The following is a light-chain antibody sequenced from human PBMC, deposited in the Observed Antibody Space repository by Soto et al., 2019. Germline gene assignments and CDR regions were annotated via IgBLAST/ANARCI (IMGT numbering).Light chain of an antibody. J-gene: IGKJ5*01. CDR1: QSVSSN. CDR3: QQFSNWPLT. Sequence: EIVMTQSPATLSVSPGERTTLSCRASQSVSSNLAWYQQKPGQAPRLLIHGAATRATGIPARFSGSGSGTEFTLTIGSLQSEDSAVYFCQQFSNWPLTFGQGTRLEIK. V-gene: IGKV3-15*01. CDR2: GAA.